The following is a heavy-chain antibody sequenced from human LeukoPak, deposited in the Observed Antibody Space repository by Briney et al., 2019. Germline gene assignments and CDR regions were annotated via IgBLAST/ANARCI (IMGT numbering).Heavy chain of an antibody. CDR3: AKDAIAVALGWLDP. CDR1: GFTFSNYG. J-gene: IGHJ5*02. V-gene: IGHV3-23*01. Sequence: GGSLRLSCAASGFTFSNYGMHWVRQAPGKGLEWVSAISGSGDRTYYADSVKGRFTISRDNSKNTLYLQMNSLRDEDTAIYYCAKDAIAVALGWLDPWGQGTLVTVSS. D-gene: IGHD6-19*01. CDR2: ISGSGDRT.